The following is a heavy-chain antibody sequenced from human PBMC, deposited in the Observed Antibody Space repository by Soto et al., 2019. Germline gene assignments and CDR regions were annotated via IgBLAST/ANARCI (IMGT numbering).Heavy chain of an antibody. CDR2: IKRKSDGETT. D-gene: IGHD6-19*01. CDR3: ATEGPMSSVSDWADYFEY. V-gene: IGHV3-15*01. CDR1: GFTFSHVW. Sequence: EVQLVESGGGLVEPGGSLRLSCAASGFTFSHVWMTWVRQAPGKGLEWVARIKRKSDGETTDYSAAVKVRFTISRDDTNHTLYLQINSQKTVDTAVYYCATEGPMSSVSDWADYFEYWGQGTLVTVSS. J-gene: IGHJ4*02.